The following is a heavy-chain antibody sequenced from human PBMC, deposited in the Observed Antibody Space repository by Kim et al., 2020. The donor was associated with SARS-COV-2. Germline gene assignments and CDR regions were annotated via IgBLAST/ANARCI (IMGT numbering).Heavy chain of an antibody. CDR3: AKLNWDGLDDY. V-gene: IGHV3-23*01. J-gene: IGHJ4*02. D-gene: IGHD1-1*01. Sequence: TYYADSVKGRFTISRDTSKNTLYLQMSSLRAEDTAVYYCAKLNWDGLDDYWGQGTLVTVSS. CDR2: T.